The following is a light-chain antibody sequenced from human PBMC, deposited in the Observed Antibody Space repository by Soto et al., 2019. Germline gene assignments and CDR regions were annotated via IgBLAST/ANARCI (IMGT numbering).Light chain of an antibody. CDR1: QSVSSY. V-gene: IGKV3-11*01. J-gene: IGKJ4*01. Sequence: EIVLTQSPATLSLSPGERATLSCRASQSVSSYLAWYQQKPGQAPRLLIYDASNRATGIPARFSGSGSGTDFTLTISRLKPEDFAVYYCQQRSNWPTFGGGTKVEIK. CDR2: DAS. CDR3: QQRSNWPT.